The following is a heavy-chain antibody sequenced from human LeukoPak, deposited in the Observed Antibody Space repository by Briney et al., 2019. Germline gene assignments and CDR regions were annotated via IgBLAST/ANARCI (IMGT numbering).Heavy chain of an antibody. V-gene: IGHV3-21*01. CDR1: GFTFSSYS. CDR3: ARDQGSVAVAGIGTYDY. CDR2: ISSSSSYI. D-gene: IGHD6-19*01. Sequence: PGGSLRLSCAASGFTFSSYSMNWVRQAPGKGLEWVSSISSSSSYIYYADSVKGRFTISRDNAKNSLYLQMNSLRAEDTAVYYCARDQGSVAVAGIGTYDYWGQGTLVTVSS. J-gene: IGHJ4*02.